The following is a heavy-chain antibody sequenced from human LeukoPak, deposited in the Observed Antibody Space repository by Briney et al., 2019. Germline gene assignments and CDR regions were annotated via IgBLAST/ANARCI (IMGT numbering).Heavy chain of an antibody. CDR1: GGSISSSSYY. D-gene: IGHD3-22*01. J-gene: IGHJ3*02. Sequence: SETLSLTCTVSGGSISSSSYYWGWIRQPPGKGLEWIGSIYYSGSTYYNPSLKSRVTISVDTSKNQFSLKLSSVTAADTAVYYCARRLRGSSAFDTWGQGTMVTVSS. V-gene: IGHV4-39*01. CDR2: IYYSGST. CDR3: ARRLRGSSAFDT.